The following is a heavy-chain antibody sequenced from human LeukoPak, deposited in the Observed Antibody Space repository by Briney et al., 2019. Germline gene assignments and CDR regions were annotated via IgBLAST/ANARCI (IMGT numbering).Heavy chain of an antibody. CDR1: GGSFSGYY. CDR2: IYYSGST. V-gene: IGHV4-59*01. J-gene: IGHJ1*01. CDR3: ARLPPAEYFQH. Sequence: SETLSLTCAVYGGSFSGYYWSWIRQPPGKGLEWIGYIYYSGSTNYNPSLKSRVTISVDTSKNQFSLKLSSVTAADTAVYYCARLPPAEYFQHWGQGTLVTVSS.